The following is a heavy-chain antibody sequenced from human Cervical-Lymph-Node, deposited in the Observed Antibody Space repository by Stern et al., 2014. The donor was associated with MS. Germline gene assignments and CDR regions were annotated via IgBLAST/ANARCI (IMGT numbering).Heavy chain of an antibody. CDR1: GFTFSSSG. CDR3: AREGGNTAEYFQH. CDR2: IWYDGSNR. V-gene: IGHV3-33*01. Sequence: VQLVESGGGVVQPGRSLRLSCAASGFTFSSSGMHWVRQAPGKGLEWLASIWYDGSNRYYADSVKGRFTISRDNSKNTLYLQMNSLRAEDTAVYYCAREGGNTAEYFQHWGQAPWSPSPQ. D-gene: IGHD4-23*01. J-gene: IGHJ1*01.